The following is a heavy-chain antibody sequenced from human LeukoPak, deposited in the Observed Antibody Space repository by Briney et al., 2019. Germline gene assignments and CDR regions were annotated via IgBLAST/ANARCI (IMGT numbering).Heavy chain of an antibody. D-gene: IGHD3-10*01. CDR1: GGSFSGYY. V-gene: IGHV4-34*01. CDR3: ASSVSGAFDY. J-gene: IGHJ4*02. Sequence: EASETLSLTCAVYGGSFSGYYCSWVRQPPGKGLEWIGEINHSGSTNYNPSLKSRVTISVDTSKNQLSLKLSSVTAADTAVYYCASSVSGAFDYWGQGTLVTVSS. CDR2: INHSGST.